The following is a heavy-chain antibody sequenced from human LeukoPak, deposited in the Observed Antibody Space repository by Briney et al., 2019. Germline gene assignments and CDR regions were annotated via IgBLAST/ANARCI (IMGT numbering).Heavy chain of an antibody. CDR1: GFTFSSYA. CDR3: ANHLTTLYSSSWYLGALPRSDKFDY. J-gene: IGHJ4*02. V-gene: IGHV3-23*01. CDR2: ISGSGGST. D-gene: IGHD6-13*01. Sequence: PGGSLRLSCAASGFTFSSYAMSWVRQAPGKGLEWVSAISGSGGSTYYADSVKGRFTISRDNSKNTLYLQMNSLRAEDTAVYYCANHLTTLYSSSWYLGALPRSDKFDYWGQGTLVTVSS.